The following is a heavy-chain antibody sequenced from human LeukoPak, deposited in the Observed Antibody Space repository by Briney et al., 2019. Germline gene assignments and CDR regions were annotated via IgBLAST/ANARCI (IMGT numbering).Heavy chain of an antibody. J-gene: IGHJ6*04. D-gene: IGHD3-10*01. Sequence: SETLSLTCAVYGGSFSGYYLLWIRQPPGKGLEWIGEINHSGCTNYNPPLKSRVTISVYTSKNQCSLKLSSVTAADTAVYYCARSPRFSMVRGAFEMDVWGKGTTVTISS. CDR2: INHSGCT. CDR3: ARSPRFSMVRGAFEMDV. CDR1: GGSFSGYY. V-gene: IGHV4-34*01.